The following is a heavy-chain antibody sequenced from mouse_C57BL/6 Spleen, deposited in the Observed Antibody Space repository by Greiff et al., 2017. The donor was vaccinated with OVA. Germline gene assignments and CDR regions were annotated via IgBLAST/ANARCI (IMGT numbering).Heavy chain of an antibody. J-gene: IGHJ2*01. CDR3: ARHEEGYYGSSFPFDY. D-gene: IGHD1-1*01. CDR1: GYTFTEYT. V-gene: IGHV1-62-2*01. CDR2: FYPGSGSI. Sequence: QVQLQQSGAELVKPGASVKLSCKASGYTFTEYTIHWVKQRSGQGLEWIGWFYPGSGSIKYNEKFKDKATLTANKSSSTVYMELSRLTSEDSAVYFCARHEEGYYGSSFPFDYWGKGTTLTVSS.